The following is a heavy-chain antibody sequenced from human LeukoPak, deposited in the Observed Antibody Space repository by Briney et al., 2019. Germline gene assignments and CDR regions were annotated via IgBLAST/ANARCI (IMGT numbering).Heavy chain of an antibody. CDR1: GYTFTSYD. Sequence: ASVSVSCKASGYTFTSYDINWVRQAPGQGLEWIGWMNPNSGNTGYAQKFQGRVTMTRNTSISTAYMELSSLRSEDTAVYYCARGLGGAANDIDSWGQGTLVTVSS. CDR3: ARGLGGAANDIDS. J-gene: IGHJ4*02. CDR2: MNPNSGNT. D-gene: IGHD1-26*01. V-gene: IGHV1-8*01.